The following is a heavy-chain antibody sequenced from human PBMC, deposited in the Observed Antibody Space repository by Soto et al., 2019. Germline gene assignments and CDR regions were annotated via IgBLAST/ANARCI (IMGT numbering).Heavy chain of an antibody. D-gene: IGHD2-2*01. Sequence: EVQLVESGGGLVQPGGSLRLSCAASGFTFSSYEMNRVRQAPGKGLEWVSYISSSGSTIYYADSVKGRFTISRDNAKNSLYLQMNSLRAEDTAVYYCARGPAMGYYFDYWGQGTLVTVSS. CDR1: GFTFSSYE. CDR2: ISSSGSTI. V-gene: IGHV3-48*03. J-gene: IGHJ4*02. CDR3: ARGPAMGYYFDY.